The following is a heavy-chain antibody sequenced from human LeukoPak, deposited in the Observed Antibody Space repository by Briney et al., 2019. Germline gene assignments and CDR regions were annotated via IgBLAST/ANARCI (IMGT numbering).Heavy chain of an antibody. CDR2: FYYSGTT. Sequence: SETLSLTCAVSGGSISSYYWSWIRQPPGKGLEGIGYFYYSGTTYYNPSLKSRVTLSVYTSKKQFSLTLSLVTAADTAIYYCARHYYGGSGAFDIWGQGTMVTVS. V-gene: IGHV4-59*08. D-gene: IGHD4-23*01. CDR1: GGSISSYY. J-gene: IGHJ3*02. CDR3: ARHYYGGSGAFDI.